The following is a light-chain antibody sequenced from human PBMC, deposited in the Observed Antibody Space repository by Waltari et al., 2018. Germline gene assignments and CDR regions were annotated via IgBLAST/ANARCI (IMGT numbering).Light chain of an antibody. CDR2: GAS. Sequence: IVMTQSPATLSVSPGEGATLSCRASQNVASNLAWYQQKSGQAPRLLIYGASTRATGIPARFSGSGSGTEFALTSSSLQSEDSAVYYCQHYNNLPLTFGGGTKVEI. CDR1: QNVASN. CDR3: QHYNNLPLT. V-gene: IGKV3-15*01. J-gene: IGKJ4*01.